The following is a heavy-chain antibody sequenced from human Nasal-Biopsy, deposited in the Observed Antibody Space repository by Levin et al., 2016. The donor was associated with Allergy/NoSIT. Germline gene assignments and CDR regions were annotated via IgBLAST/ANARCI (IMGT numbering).Heavy chain of an antibody. V-gene: IGHV1-2*06. CDR2: LNPNMGIS. D-gene: IGHD2-2*01. CDR3: ARQNVDVVTIPAATIWDS. CDR1: GYSLTGYY. Sequence: ASVKVSCKASGYSLTGYYLHWLRQAPGQGLEWMGRLNPNMGISVYKQKFEGRVTMTRDTSINTAYLEISSLRSDDTAVYYCARQNVDVVTIPAATIWDSWGQGTLVTVSS. J-gene: IGHJ4*02.